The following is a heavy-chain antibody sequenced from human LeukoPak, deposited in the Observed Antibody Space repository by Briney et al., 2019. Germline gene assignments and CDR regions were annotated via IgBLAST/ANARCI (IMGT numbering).Heavy chain of an antibody. J-gene: IGHJ4*02. D-gene: IGHD6-13*01. Sequence: VGSLRLSCAASGFTFSSYSMNWVRQAPGKGLEWVSSVSSSSSYIYYADSVKGRFTISRDNAKNSLYLQMNSLRAEDTAVYYCARDPLAVAGEALDYWGQGTLVTVSS. CDR2: VSSSSSYI. V-gene: IGHV3-21*01. CDR1: GFTFSSYS. CDR3: ARDPLAVAGEALDY.